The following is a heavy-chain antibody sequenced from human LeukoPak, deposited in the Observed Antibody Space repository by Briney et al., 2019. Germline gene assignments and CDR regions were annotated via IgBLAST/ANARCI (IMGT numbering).Heavy chain of an antibody. CDR3: ANMAVAGEYFDY. J-gene: IGHJ4*02. D-gene: IGHD6-19*01. V-gene: IGHV1-46*01. Sequence: ASVKVSCKASGYTFTSYYMHWVRQAPGQGLEWMGIINPSGGSTSYAQKFQGGVTMTRDMSTSTAYMELSSLRSEDTAVYYCANMAVAGEYFDYWGQGTLVTVSS. CDR2: INPSGGST. CDR1: GYTFTSYY.